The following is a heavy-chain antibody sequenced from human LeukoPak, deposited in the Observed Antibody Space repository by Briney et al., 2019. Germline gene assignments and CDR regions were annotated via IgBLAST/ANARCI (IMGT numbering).Heavy chain of an antibody. CDR3: AKTVGDYSTGGPVGY. Sequence: PGGSLRLSCAASGFTVRTNYMSWVRQAPGKGLEWVANIKQDGSEKYYVDSVKGRFTISRDNAKNSLYLQMNSLRAEDTAVYYCAKTVGDYSTGGPVGYWGQGTLVTVSS. V-gene: IGHV3-7*01. J-gene: IGHJ4*02. CDR1: GFTVRTNY. CDR2: IKQDGSEK. D-gene: IGHD4-17*01.